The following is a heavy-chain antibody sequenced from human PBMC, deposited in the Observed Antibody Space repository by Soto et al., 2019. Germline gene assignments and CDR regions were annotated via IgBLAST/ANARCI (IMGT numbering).Heavy chain of an antibody. CDR3: AASYYDFWSGDYYGMDV. D-gene: IGHD3-3*01. V-gene: IGHV1-58*01. Sequence: GASVKVSFKASGFTFTSSAVQWLRQARGQRLEWIGWIVVGSGNTNYAQKFQERVTITRDMSTSTAYMELSSLRSEDTAVYYCAASYYDFWSGDYYGMDVWGQGTTVTVSS. J-gene: IGHJ6*02. CDR2: IVVGSGNT. CDR1: GFTFTSSA.